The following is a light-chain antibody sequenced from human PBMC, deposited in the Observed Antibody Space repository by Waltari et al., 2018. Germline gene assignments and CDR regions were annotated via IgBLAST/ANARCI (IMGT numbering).Light chain of an antibody. CDR2: VNNDGSH. J-gene: IGLJ3*02. V-gene: IGLV4-69*01. Sequence: QLVLTQSPSASASLGASVKLSCTLSSGHSFYPIAWHQQQPETGPRFLMKVNNDGSHMKGDVLPDRFSGSSSGAERYLTISSLQSEDEADYYCQTWGTGTWVFGGGTKLTVL. CDR1: SGHSFYP. CDR3: QTWGTGTWV.